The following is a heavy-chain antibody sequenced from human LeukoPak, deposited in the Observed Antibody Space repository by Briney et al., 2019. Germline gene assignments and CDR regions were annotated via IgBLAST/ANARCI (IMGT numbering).Heavy chain of an antibody. CDR1: GGTFSSYA. CDR3: ARATSLLRFLEWWYYYYGMDV. V-gene: IGHV1-69*13. J-gene: IGHJ6*02. D-gene: IGHD3-3*01. Sequence: GASVKVSCKASGGTFSSYAISWVRQAPGQGLEWMGGIIPIFGTANYAQKFQGRVTITADESTSTAYMELSSLRSEDTAVYYCARATSLLRFLEWWYYYYGMDVWGQGTTVTVSS. CDR2: IIPIFGTA.